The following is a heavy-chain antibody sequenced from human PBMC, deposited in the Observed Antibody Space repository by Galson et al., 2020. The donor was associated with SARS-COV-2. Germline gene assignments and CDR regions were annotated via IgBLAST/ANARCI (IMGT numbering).Heavy chain of an antibody. D-gene: IGHD2-15*01. Sequence: SETLSLTCTVPGGSISSGGYYWSWIRQHPGKGLEWLGYIYYSGSTYYNPSLKSRVTISVDTSKNQFSLKLSSVTAADTAVYYCARGYYCSGGSCYGRHWFDPWGQGTLVIVSS. V-gene: IGHV4-31*03. CDR2: IYYSGST. CDR3: ARGYYCSGGSCYGRHWFDP. J-gene: IGHJ5*02. CDR1: GGSISSGGYY.